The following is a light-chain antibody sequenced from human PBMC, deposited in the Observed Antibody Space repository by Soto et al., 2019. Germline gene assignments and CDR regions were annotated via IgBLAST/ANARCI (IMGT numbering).Light chain of an antibody. V-gene: IGLV2-14*03. CDR1: SSDVGGYDY. J-gene: IGLJ1*01. CDR3: SSYTSSSTHV. Sequence: QTVLTQPASVSGSPGQAIAISCTATSSDVGGYDYVSWYQQLPGKAPKLMIYDVNNRPSGASNRFSGSKSGNTASLTISGLQAEDEADYYCSSYTSSSTHVFGTGTKVTVL. CDR2: DVN.